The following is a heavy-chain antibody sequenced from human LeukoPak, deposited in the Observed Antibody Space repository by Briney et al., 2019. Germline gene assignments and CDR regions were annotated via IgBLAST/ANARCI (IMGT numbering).Heavy chain of an antibody. D-gene: IGHD1-26*01. CDR3: ARENSGTFSLDY. J-gene: IGHJ4*02. CDR1: GFTFSSYA. Sequence: PGGSLRLSCAASGFTFSSYAMSWVRQAPGKGLEWVSTISGSGGSTYYADSVKGRFTISRDNAKNSLYLQIHSLRAEDTAVYYCARENSGTFSLDYWGQGTLVTVSS. CDR2: ISGSGGST. V-gene: IGHV3-23*01.